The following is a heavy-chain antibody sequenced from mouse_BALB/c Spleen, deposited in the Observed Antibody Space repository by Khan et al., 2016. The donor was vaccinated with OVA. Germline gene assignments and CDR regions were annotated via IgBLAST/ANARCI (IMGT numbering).Heavy chain of an antibody. V-gene: IGHV1-7*01. CDR3: ARDRIDY. CDR2: ITPTSGYT. CDR1: GYTFTSYW. Sequence: QVQLKQSGAELAKPGASVKMSCKASGYTFTSYWMHWIKQRPGQGLEWIGYITPTSGYTDYNQKFKDQATLTADKSSSTAYMQLSSLTSDDSAVYYCARDRIDYWGQGTTLTVSS. J-gene: IGHJ2*01.